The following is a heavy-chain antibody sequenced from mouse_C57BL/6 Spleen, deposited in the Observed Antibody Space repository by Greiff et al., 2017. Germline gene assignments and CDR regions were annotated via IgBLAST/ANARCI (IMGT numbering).Heavy chain of an antibody. Sequence: VQLQQPGAELVKPGASVKLSCKASGYTFTNYWMHWVKQRPGRGLEWIGRIDPKSGGTKYNEKFKGKATLTADKPSSTAYMQLSSLTSEDSAVVYCARDYCGSLFDYWGQGTTLTVSS. CDR2: IDPKSGGT. CDR1: GYTFTNYW. V-gene: IGHV1-72*01. D-gene: IGHD1-1*01. J-gene: IGHJ2*01. CDR3: ARDYCGSLFDY.